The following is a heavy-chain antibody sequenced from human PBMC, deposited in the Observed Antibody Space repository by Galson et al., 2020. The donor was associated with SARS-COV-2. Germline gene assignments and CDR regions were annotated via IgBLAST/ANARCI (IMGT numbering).Heavy chain of an antibody. V-gene: IGHV4-59*08. CDR2: IYYTGTGRA. CDR3: ARLAYCNGGSCYSFVGFDP. D-gene: IGHD2-15*01. J-gene: IGHJ5*02. CDR1: GGSISNLY. Sequence: ETSETLSLTCTVSGGSISNLYWSWVRQPPGKGLEWIGNIYYTGTGRANYSPSLQNRVTISVDTSKQQFSLKLNSVTAADTAMYYCARLAYCNGGSCYSFVGFDPWGQGTLVTVSS.